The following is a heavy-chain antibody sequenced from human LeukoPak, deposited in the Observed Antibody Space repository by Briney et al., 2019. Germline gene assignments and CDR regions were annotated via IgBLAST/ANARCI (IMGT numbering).Heavy chain of an antibody. CDR2: ISGNGVTT. Sequence: GGSLTLSCAASGFTFSAYAMGWVRQAPGEGLRWVSSISGNGVTTYYADSVKGRFTISRDNSKNTLYLQMNSLRAEDTALYYCAKALYGGNTVWGQGTLVTVSS. CDR1: GFTFSAYA. J-gene: IGHJ4*02. V-gene: IGHV3-23*01. D-gene: IGHD4-23*01. CDR3: AKALYGGNTV.